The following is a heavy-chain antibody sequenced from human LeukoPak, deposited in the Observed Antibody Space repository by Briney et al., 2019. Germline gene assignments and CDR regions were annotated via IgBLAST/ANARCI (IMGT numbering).Heavy chain of an antibody. CDR1: GFTFSSYG. CDR3: AREPPRYYFDY. J-gene: IGHJ4*02. CDR2: IWYDGSNK. V-gene: IGHV3-33*01. Sequence: PGGSLRLSCAASGFTFSSYGMHWVRQAPGKGLAWVAVIWYDGSNKYYADSVKGRFTISRDNSKNTLYLQMNSLRAEDTAVYYCAREPPRYYFDYWGQGTLVTVSS.